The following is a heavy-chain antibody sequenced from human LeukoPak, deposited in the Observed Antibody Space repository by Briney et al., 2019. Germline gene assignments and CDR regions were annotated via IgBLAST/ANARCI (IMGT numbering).Heavy chain of an antibody. J-gene: IGHJ3*02. V-gene: IGHV3-53*01. CDR1: GFTVSSNY. Sequence: GGSLRLSCADSGFTVSSNYMSWVRQAPGKGLEWVSVIYSGGSTYYEDYVKGRFTISRDNSKNTLYLQMNSLKAEDTAVYYCARAAVTTDAFDIWGQGTMVTVSS. CDR2: IYSGGST. D-gene: IGHD4-17*01. CDR3: ARAAVTTDAFDI.